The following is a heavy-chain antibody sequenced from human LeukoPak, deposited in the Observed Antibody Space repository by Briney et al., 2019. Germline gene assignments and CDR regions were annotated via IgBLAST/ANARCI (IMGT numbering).Heavy chain of an antibody. CDR3: ARVRVSGSYHY. J-gene: IGHJ4*02. D-gene: IGHD1-26*01. Sequence: SETLSLTCAVYGGSFSGYYWSWIRQPPGKGLERIGEINHSGSTNYNPSLKSRVTISVDTSKNQFSLKLSSVTAADTAVYYCARVRVSGSYHYWGQGTLVTVSS. CDR2: INHSGST. V-gene: IGHV4-34*01. CDR1: GGSFSGYY.